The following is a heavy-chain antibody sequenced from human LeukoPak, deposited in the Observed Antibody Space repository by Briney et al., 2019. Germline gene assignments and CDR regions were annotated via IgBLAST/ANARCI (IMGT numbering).Heavy chain of an antibody. V-gene: IGHV4-39*01. D-gene: IGHD2-2*01. J-gene: IGHJ6*02. Sequence: ETLSLTCTVSGGSISSGDYYWGWIRQPPGKGLEWIGSIYYSGSTYYNPSLKSRVTISVDTSKNQFSLKLSSVTAADTAVYYCANIVVVPAAAPINYYYYGMDVWGQGTTVTVSS. CDR1: GGSISSGDYY. CDR3: ANIVVVPAAAPINYYYYGMDV. CDR2: IYYSGST.